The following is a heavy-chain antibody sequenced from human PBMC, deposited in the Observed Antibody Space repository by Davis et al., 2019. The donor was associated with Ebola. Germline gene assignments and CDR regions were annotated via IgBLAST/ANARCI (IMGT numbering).Heavy chain of an antibody. Sequence: GGSLRLSCAASGFTFSDYYMSWIRQAPGKGPEWVSSISGSGGTIYYADSVKGRFTISRDNAKNSLYLQMNSLGAEDTAVYYCARDTRPLYYDSSGYYLWGQGTLVTVSS. V-gene: IGHV3-11*01. CDR2: ISGSGGTI. D-gene: IGHD3-22*01. CDR3: ARDTRPLYYDSSGYYL. J-gene: IGHJ1*01. CDR1: GFTFSDYY.